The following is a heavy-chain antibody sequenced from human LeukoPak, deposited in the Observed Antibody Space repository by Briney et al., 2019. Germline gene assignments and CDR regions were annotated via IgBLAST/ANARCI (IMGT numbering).Heavy chain of an antibody. CDR1: GFTFSSYW. D-gene: IGHD2-15*01. CDR2: INSDGSST. J-gene: IGHJ3*02. CDR3: AREDRYCSGGSCRYDAFDI. V-gene: IGHV3-74*01. Sequence: PGGSLRLSCAASGFTFSSYWMHWVRQAPGKGLVWVSRINSDGSSTSYADSVKGRFTISRDNAKNTLYLQMKSLRAEDTAVYYCAREDRYCSGGSCRYDAFDIWGQGTMVTVSS.